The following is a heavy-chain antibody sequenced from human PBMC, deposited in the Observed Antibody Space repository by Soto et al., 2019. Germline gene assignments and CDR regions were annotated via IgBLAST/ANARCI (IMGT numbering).Heavy chain of an antibody. Sequence: GGSLRLCCAASGFTFSSYGMHWVRQAPGKGLEWVAVISYDGSNKYYADSVKGRFTISRDNSKNTLYLQMNSLRAEDTVVYYCAKDGLFSGPYYYYYGMDVWGKGTTVTVS. D-gene: IGHD5-12*01. CDR1: GFTFSSYG. CDR2: ISYDGSNK. J-gene: IGHJ6*04. V-gene: IGHV3-30*18. CDR3: AKDGLFSGPYYYYYGMDV.